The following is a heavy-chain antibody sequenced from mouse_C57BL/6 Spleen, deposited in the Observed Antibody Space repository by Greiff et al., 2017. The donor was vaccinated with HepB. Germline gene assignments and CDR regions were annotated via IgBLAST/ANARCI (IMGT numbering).Heavy chain of an antibody. J-gene: IGHJ2*01. CDR2: IYPGDGDT. V-gene: IGHV1-82*01. CDR3: ARSNYDYYFDY. CDR1: GYAFSSSW. Sequence: VQLQESGPELVKPGASVKISCKASGYAFSSSWMNWVKQRPGKGLEWIGRIYPGDGDTNYNGKFKGKGTLTADKSSSTAYMQLSSLTSEDSAVYFCARSNYDYYFDYWGQGTTLTVSS. D-gene: IGHD2-4*01.